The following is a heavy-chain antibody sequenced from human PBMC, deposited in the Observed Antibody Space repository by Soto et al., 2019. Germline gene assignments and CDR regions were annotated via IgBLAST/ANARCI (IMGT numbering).Heavy chain of an antibody. CDR3: AALVPAASSFDY. D-gene: IGHD2-2*01. CDR1: GFTFTTFS. J-gene: IGHJ4*02. Sequence: GGSLRLSCAASGFTFTTFSMNWVRQAPGKGLEWVSYIHSSSAPIFYADSVKGRFTISRDNSKNSLYLQMNSLRAEDTAVYYCAALVPAASSFDYWGQGTLVTISS. CDR2: IHSSSAPI. V-gene: IGHV3-48*01.